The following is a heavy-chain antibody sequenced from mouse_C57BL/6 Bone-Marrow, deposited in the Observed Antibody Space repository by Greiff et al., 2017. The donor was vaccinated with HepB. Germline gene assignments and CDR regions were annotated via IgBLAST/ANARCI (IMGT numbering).Heavy chain of an antibody. CDR1: GFTFSSYT. J-gene: IGHJ2*01. Sequence: EVQGVESGGGLVKPGGSLKLSCAASGFTFSSYTMSWVRQTPEKRLEWVATISGGGGNTYYPDSVKGRFTISRDNAKNTLYLQMSSLRSEDTALYYCARHMITHYFDYWGQGTTLTVSS. D-gene: IGHD2-4*01. CDR3: ARHMITHYFDY. CDR2: ISGGGGNT. V-gene: IGHV5-9*01.